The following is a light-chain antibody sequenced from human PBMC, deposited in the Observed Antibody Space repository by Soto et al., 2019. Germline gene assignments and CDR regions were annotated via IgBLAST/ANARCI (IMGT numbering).Light chain of an antibody. V-gene: IGKV1-12*01. Sequence: DLQMTQSPSSVSASVGDSVTITCRASQGISTWLAWYQQKPGKAPNLLIYPASSLRSGVPSRFSGSGSGTDFTLTVSSLQPEDFATYYCQQANSFPITCGQGTRLDIK. CDR1: QGISTW. J-gene: IGKJ5*01. CDR2: PAS. CDR3: QQANSFPIT.